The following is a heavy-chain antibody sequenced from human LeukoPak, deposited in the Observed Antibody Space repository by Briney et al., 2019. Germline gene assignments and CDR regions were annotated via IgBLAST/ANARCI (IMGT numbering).Heavy chain of an antibody. CDR3: AKTSRVNSAYDSPFDY. D-gene: IGHD5-12*01. V-gene: IGHV3-23*01. CDR2: VRGSGSDT. Sequence: GGSLRLSCAASGFPFSSYWMHWVRQAPGKGLEWVSAVRGSGSDTYYADSVKGRFTISRDNSKNTLHLQMNSLRAEDTAIYYCAKTSRVNSAYDSPFDYWGQGTLVTVSS. J-gene: IGHJ4*02. CDR1: GFPFSSYW.